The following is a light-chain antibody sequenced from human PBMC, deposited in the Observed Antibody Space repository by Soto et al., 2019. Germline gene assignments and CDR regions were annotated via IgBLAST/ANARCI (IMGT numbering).Light chain of an antibody. Sequence: IVLTQSPAILALSPGDRATLSCRASQSVSTTFLAWYQQKPGQAPRLLIYGASSRATGIPDRFSGSGSGTDFTLTISRLEPEDFAVYYCQQYGGSPRTFGQGTKVDI. CDR2: GAS. V-gene: IGKV3-20*01. CDR1: QSVSTTF. CDR3: QQYGGSPRT. J-gene: IGKJ1*01.